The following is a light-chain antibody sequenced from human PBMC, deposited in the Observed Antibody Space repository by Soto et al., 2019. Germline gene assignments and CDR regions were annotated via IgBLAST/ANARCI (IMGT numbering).Light chain of an antibody. V-gene: IGKV3-20*01. CDR2: DAS. CDR1: QTVRNNY. J-gene: IGKJ4*01. Sequence: EFVLTQSPGTLSLSPGERPTLSCRASQTVRNNYLAWYQQKPGQAPRXXIYDASSRATGIPDRFSGGGSGTDFTLTISRLEPEDFAVYDGQQFSSYPLTFGGGTKVEIK. CDR3: QQFSSYPLT.